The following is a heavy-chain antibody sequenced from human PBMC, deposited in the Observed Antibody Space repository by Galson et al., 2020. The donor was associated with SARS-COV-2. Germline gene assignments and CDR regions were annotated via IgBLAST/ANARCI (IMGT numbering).Heavy chain of an antibody. J-gene: IGHJ4*02. V-gene: IGHV3-30*18. CDR2: ISHDGNNR. Sequence: GESLKISCATSGFIFSTYGMHWVRQAPGKGLEWVAMISHDGNNRYYGDSVRGRFTISRDNSKNTLYLQMNSLGAEDTAVYYCANVDGGDYWGQGTLVTVSS. CDR3: ANVDGGDY. CDR1: GFIFSTYG. D-gene: IGHD3-16*01.